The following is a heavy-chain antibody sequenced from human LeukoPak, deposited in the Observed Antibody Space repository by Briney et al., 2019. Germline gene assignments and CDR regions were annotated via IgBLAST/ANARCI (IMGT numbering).Heavy chain of an antibody. D-gene: IGHD3-10*01. CDR2: IKQDGSEK. Sequence: GGSLRLSCAASGFTFSSYWMSWVRQAPGKGLEWVANIKQDGSEKYYVDSVKGRFTISRDNAKNSLYLQMNSLRAEDTAVYYCARDRSMVRGVWGWFDPWGQGTLVTVSS. V-gene: IGHV3-7*01. CDR3: ARDRSMVRGVWGWFDP. J-gene: IGHJ5*02. CDR1: GFTFSSYW.